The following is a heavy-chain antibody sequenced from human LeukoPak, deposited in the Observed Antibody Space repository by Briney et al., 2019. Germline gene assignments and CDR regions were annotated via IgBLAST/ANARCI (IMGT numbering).Heavy chain of an antibody. V-gene: IGHV4-30-2*01. D-gene: IGHD3-3*01. J-gene: IGHJ6*02. CDR1: GGSISSGGYS. Sequence: PSETLSLTCAVSGGSISSGGYSWSWIRQPPGKGLEWIVYIYHSGSTYYNPSLKSRVTISVDRSKNQFSLKLSSVTAADTAVYYCAREAAKSYDFWSGYRGRYGMDVWGQGTTVTVSS. CDR3: AREAAKSYDFWSGYRGRYGMDV. CDR2: IYHSGST.